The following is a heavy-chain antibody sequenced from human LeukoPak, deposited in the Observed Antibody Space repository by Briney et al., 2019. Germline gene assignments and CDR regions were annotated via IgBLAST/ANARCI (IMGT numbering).Heavy chain of an antibody. CDR2: INSDGSST. V-gene: IGHV3-74*01. J-gene: IGHJ4*02. CDR1: GFTFDDYA. CDR3: ARGKTPAVTTPFDY. D-gene: IGHD4-17*01. Sequence: GGSLRLSCAASGFTFDDYAMHWVRQAPGKGLVWISRINSDGSSTNYADSVKGRFTISRDNAKNTLSLQMNSLRAEDTAVYYCARGKTPAVTTPFDYWGQGTLVTVSS.